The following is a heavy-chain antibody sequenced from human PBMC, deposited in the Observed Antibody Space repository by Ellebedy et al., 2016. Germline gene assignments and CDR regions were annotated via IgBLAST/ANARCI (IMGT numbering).Heavy chain of an antibody. J-gene: IGHJ4*02. CDR3: AREGYSSGWYEEFSY. V-gene: IGHV3-7*03. CDR2: IKQDGSEK. Sequence: GESLKISCAASGFTFSSYWMSWVRQAPGKGLEWVANIKQDGSEKYYVDSVKGRFTISRDNAKNSLYLQMNSLRAEDTAVYYCAREGYSSGWYEEFSYWGQGTLVTVSS. D-gene: IGHD6-19*01. CDR1: GFTFSSYW.